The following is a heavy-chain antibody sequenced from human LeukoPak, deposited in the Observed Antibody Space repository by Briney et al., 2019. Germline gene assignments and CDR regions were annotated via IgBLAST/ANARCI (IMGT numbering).Heavy chain of an antibody. CDR1: GFIFDNYA. J-gene: IGHJ4*02. CDR3: ARESETSGWYDY. V-gene: IGHV3-43*02. Sequence: GGSLRLSCAAPGFIFDNYAIHWVRQAPGKGRECVFLISGDGGSTFYADSVRGRYTISRDNTRKSLSLQMSSLRSEDTALYYCARESETSGWYDYWGQGTLVTVSS. CDR2: ISGDGGST. D-gene: IGHD6-19*01.